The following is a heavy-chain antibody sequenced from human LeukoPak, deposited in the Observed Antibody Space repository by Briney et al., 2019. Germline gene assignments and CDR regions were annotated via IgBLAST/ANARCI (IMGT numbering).Heavy chain of an antibody. CDR2: IYYSGST. J-gene: IGHJ6*02. CDR3: ARQPNYDFWSGYYAYYYYGMDV. Sequence: SETLSLTCSVSGDSISSSNYYWGWIRQSPGTGLEWIGIIYYSGSTYYNPSLKSRVTISVDTSKNQFSLKLSSVTAADTAVYYCARQPNYDFWSGYYAYYYYGMDVWGQGTTVTVSS. CDR1: GDSISSSNYY. D-gene: IGHD3-3*01. V-gene: IGHV4-39*01.